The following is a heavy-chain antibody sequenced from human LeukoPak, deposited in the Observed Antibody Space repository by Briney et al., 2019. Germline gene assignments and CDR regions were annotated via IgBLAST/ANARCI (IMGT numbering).Heavy chain of an antibody. CDR3: ARVPTTHTPHDC. J-gene: IGHJ4*02. CDR1: GYTFTGYY. Sequence: ASVKVSCKTSGYTFTGYYIHWMRQAPGQGLEWLGRINPNSGATNYAQKFQGRVAMTRDTSISTAYMELSGVTSDDTAMYFCARVPTTHTPHDCWGQGTLVTVSS. D-gene: IGHD4-17*01. V-gene: IGHV1-2*06. CDR2: INPNSGAT.